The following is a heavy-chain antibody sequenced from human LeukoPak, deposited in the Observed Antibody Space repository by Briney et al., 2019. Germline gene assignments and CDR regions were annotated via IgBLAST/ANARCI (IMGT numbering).Heavy chain of an antibody. Sequence: GGSLRLSCAASGFTFDDYAMHWVRQAPGKGLEWVSSISWNSDTVAYADSVKGRFIISRDNADNSLFLQVNSLRTGDMALYYCAKENYKVGASMLGGFDYWGQGTLVTVSS. CDR1: GFTFDDYA. CDR3: AKENYKVGASMLGGFDY. V-gene: IGHV3-9*03. CDR2: ISWNSDTV. D-gene: IGHD1-26*01. J-gene: IGHJ4*02.